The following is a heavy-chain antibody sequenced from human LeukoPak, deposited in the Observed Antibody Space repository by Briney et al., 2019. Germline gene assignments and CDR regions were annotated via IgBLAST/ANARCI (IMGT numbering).Heavy chain of an antibody. D-gene: IGHD3-10*01. CDR3: ARGNYFGSGTYQCFDN. CDR1: GYTFTTYT. V-gene: IGHV7-4-1*02. CDR2: INTNTGNP. Sequence: ASVKVSCKASGYTFTTYTMNWMRQAPGQGLEWMGWINTNTGNPTYAQGFTGRFVFSLDTSVSTAYLQISDLKAEDSAVYYCARGNYFGSGTYQCFDNWGQGTLVTVSS. J-gene: IGHJ4*02.